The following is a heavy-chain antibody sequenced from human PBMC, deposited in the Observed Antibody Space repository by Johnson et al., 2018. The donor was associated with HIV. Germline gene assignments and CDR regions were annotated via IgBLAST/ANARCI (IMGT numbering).Heavy chain of an antibody. Sequence: MLLVESGGGLVQPGGSLRLSCAASGFSVSSNYMTWVRQPPGKGLEWVSVIYSGGSTYHADSVKGRFSISRDNSKNTLYLEINSLRAEDTAVYYCARAPGYSRAFDIWGQGTMVTVSS. CDR2: IYSGGST. CDR3: ARAPGYSRAFDI. V-gene: IGHV3-66*01. CDR1: GFSVSSNY. J-gene: IGHJ3*02. D-gene: IGHD5-18*01.